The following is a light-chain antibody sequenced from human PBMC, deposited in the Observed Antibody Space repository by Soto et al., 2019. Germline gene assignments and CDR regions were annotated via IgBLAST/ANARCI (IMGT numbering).Light chain of an antibody. CDR3: QQYHRSSIT. CDR2: DAS. Sequence: DIQMTQSPSRLSASLGDRVTMTCLAIQSLNNDLAWYQQKPGKAPNLLIYDASTLERGVQSRFSGTGSGTEFTLAINSLQPDDFATYYCQQYHRSSITFGQGTRLEIK. V-gene: IGKV1-5*01. J-gene: IGKJ5*01. CDR1: QSLNND.